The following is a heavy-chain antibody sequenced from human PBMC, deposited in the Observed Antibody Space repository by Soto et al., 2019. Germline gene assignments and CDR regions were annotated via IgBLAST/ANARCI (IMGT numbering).Heavy chain of an antibody. CDR2: ISYDGSNK. D-gene: IGHD3-10*01. CDR1: GFTFSSYA. V-gene: IGHV3-30-3*01. J-gene: IGHJ4*02. CDR3: ARDYGSGHYYCDY. Sequence: LRLSCAASGFTFSSYAMHWVRQAPGKGLEWVAVISYDGSNKYYADSVKGRFTISRDNSKNTLYLQMNSLRAEDTAVYYCARDYGSGHYYCDYWGQGTLVTVSS.